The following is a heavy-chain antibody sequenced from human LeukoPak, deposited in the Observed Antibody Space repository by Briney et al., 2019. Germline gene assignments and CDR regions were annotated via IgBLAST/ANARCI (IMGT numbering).Heavy chain of an antibody. V-gene: IGHV4-59*01. CDR3: ARGQGGDYGDYGPHWYFDL. Sequence: SETLSLTCTVSSGSISSYYWSWIRQPPGKGLEWIGYIYYSGSTNYNPSLKSRVTISVDTSKNQFSLKLSSVTAADTAVYYCARGQGGDYGDYGPHWYFDLWGRGNLVTVSS. CDR1: SGSISSYY. D-gene: IGHD4-17*01. J-gene: IGHJ2*01. CDR2: IYYSGST.